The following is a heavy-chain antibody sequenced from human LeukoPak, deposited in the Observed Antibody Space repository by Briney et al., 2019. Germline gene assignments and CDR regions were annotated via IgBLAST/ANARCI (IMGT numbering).Heavy chain of an antibody. D-gene: IGHD5-12*01. CDR3: AKTSRVNSAYDSPFDY. Sequence: PGGSLRLSCAASGFTFSTNAMSWVRQAPGKGLEWVSAVRGSTSDTYYADSVKGRFTISRDNSKNTLYLQMNSLRAEDTAIYFCAKTSRVNSAYDSPFDYWGQGTLVTVSS. CDR1: GFTFSTNA. V-gene: IGHV3-23*01. J-gene: IGHJ4*02. CDR2: VRGSTSDT.